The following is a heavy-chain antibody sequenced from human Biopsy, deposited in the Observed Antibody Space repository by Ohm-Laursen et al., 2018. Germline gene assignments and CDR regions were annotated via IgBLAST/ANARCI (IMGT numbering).Heavy chain of an antibody. CDR2: ISDTGTT. V-gene: IGHV4-61*08. CDR3: ARLFRLDDYWNDDPPDGFDV. Sequence: PSQTLSLTCTVSGGSIGGSGDYWSWIRQPPRKGLEWIGYISDTGTTNYNPSLRGRVAMSVDTSKNQFSLQLTSVTAADTAMFFCARLFRLDDYWNDDPPDGFDVWGQGTMVTVSS. D-gene: IGHD3-3*01. CDR1: GGSIGGSGDY. J-gene: IGHJ3*01.